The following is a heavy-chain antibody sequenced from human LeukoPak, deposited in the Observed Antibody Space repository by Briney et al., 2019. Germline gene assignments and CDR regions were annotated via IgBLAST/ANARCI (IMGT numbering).Heavy chain of an antibody. V-gene: IGHV1-69*13. D-gene: IGHD2-21*01. CDR1: GGTFSSYA. J-gene: IGHJ1*01. Sequence: SVKVSCKASGGTFSSYAISWVRQAPGQGLEWMGGIIPIFGTANYAEKFRGRVTITADETTSTAYMELSRLKSEDTAVYYCARDSSEFRSLIPHWGQGTLVTVSS. CDR2: IIPIFGTA. CDR3: ARDSSEFRSLIPH.